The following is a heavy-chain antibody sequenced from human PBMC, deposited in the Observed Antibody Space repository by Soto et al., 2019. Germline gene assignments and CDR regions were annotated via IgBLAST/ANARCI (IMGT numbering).Heavy chain of an antibody. CDR1: GGSITNDDYY. CDR2: IYYNGNT. Sequence: QVQLHESGPGLVKPSQTLSLTCTVSGGSITNDDYYWSWIRQPPGKRLEWIGHIYYNGNTYYNPSLKGRLTMSLDTSQNQFSRPLTSVIAADSASYFCARATTVTSSFFYYGLDVWGQGTTVTVSS. V-gene: IGHV4-30-4*08. J-gene: IGHJ6*02. CDR3: ARATTVTSSFFYYGLDV. D-gene: IGHD4-17*01.